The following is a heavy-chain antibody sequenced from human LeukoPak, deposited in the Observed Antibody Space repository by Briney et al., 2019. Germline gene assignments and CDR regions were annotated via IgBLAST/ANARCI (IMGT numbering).Heavy chain of an antibody. CDR3: ARVWSSGWPPGTADFDY. V-gene: IGHV3-53*01. Sequence: PGGSLRLSCAASGFTFSNAWMSWVRQAPGKGLEWVSVIYSGGSIYYADSVKGRFTISRDNSKNTLYLQMNSLRAEDTAVYYCARVWSSGWPPGTADFDYWGQGTLVTVSS. J-gene: IGHJ4*02. D-gene: IGHD6-19*01. CDR1: GFTFSNAW. CDR2: IYSGGSI.